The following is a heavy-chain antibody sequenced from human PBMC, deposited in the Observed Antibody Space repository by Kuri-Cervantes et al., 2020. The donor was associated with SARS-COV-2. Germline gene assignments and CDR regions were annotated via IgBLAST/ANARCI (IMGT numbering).Heavy chain of an antibody. D-gene: IGHD6-19*01. CDR2: IYHSGST. CDR3: AREAVAGLDWFDP. V-gene: IGHV4-38-2*02. J-gene: IGHJ5*02. Sequence: SETLSLTCTVSGYSISSGYYWGWIRQPPGKGLEWIGSIYHSGSTYYNPSLKSRVTISVDTSKNQSSLKLSSVTAADTAVYYCAREAVAGLDWFDPWGQGTLVTVSS. CDR1: GYSISSGYY.